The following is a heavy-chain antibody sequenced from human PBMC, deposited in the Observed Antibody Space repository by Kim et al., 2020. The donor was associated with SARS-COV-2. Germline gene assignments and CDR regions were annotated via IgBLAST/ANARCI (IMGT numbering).Heavy chain of an antibody. Sequence: SETLSLTCTVSGGSISSYYWSWIRQPPGKGLEWIGYIYYSGSTNYNPSLKSRVTISVDTSKNQFSLKLSSVTAADTAVYYCAVDRNYCSGGSCYGWFDPWGQGTVVTVSS. V-gene: IGHV4-59*01. CDR2: IYYSGST. CDR1: GGSISSYY. D-gene: IGHD2-15*01. CDR3: AVDRNYCSGGSCYGWFDP. J-gene: IGHJ5*02.